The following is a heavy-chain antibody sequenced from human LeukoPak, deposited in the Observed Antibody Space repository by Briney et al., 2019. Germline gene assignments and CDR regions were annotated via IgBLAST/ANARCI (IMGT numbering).Heavy chain of an antibody. V-gene: IGHV3-72*01. CDR2: FRNKGNSYTT. CDR3: TRGLGD. Sequence: PGGSLRLSCVASGFTFSDYYMDWVRQAPGKGLEWVGRFRNKGNSYTTEYAASVTGRFTISRDDSKNSLYLQMNSLKIEDTAVYYCTRGLGDWGQGTLVTVSS. CDR1: GFTFSDYY. J-gene: IGHJ4*02.